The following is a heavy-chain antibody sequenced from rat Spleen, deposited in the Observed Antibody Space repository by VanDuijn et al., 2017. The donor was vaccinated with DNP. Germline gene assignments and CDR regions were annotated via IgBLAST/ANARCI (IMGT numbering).Heavy chain of an antibody. CDR2: ISYDGSRT. CDR1: GFTFSDYA. Sequence: EVHLVESGGDLVQPGRSLKLSCAASGFTFSDYAMAWVRQAPKKGLEWVATISYDGSRTYYRDSVKGRFTISRDNAKSTLYLQMDSLRSEDTATYYCARQLGDFDYWGQGVMVTVSS. D-gene: IGHD5-1*01. CDR3: ARQLGDFDY. J-gene: IGHJ2*01. V-gene: IGHV5-7*01.